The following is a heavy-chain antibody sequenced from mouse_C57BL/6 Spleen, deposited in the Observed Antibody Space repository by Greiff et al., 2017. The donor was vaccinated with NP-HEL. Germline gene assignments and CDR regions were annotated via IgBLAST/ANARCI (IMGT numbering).Heavy chain of an antibody. Sequence: VQLQQSGAELVRPGASVKLSCTASGFNIKDDYMHWVKQRPEQGLEWIGWIDPENGDTEYASKFQGKATITADTSSNTAYLQLSSLTSEDTAVYYCTTNDYDSYYAMDYWGQGTSVTVSS. V-gene: IGHV14-4*01. D-gene: IGHD2-4*01. CDR3: TTNDYDSYYAMDY. CDR1: GFNIKDDY. J-gene: IGHJ4*01. CDR2: IDPENGDT.